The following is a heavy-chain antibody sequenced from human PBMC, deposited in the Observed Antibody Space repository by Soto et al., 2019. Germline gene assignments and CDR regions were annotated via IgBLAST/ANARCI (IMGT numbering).Heavy chain of an antibody. CDR3: ARGAEWEKRPTQNYGMDV. J-gene: IGHJ6*02. CDR2: INPSGGST. Sequence: GASVKVSCKASGYTFTSYYMHWVRQAPGQGLEWMGKINPSGGSTSYAQKFQGRVTMTRDTSTSTVYMELSSLRSEDTAVYYCARGAEWEKRPTQNYGMDVWGQGTTVTVSS. D-gene: IGHD1-26*01. CDR1: GYTFTSYY. V-gene: IGHV1-46*03.